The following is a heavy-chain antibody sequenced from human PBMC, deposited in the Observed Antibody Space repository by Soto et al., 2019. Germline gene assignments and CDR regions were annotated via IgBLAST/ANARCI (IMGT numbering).Heavy chain of an antibody. Sequence: ASVKFYCKTSGYSFTKYGLHWVRQAPGQRLEWMGWINPGNGDTKYSQKFQGRVTITRDTSATTAYMELSSLRSEDSAVFYCARTDCSSTSCYNYYYYGMDVWGQGTTVTVSS. CDR1: GYSFTKYG. J-gene: IGHJ6*02. D-gene: IGHD2-2*01. V-gene: IGHV1-3*01. CDR3: ARTDCSSTSCYNYYYYGMDV. CDR2: INPGNGDT.